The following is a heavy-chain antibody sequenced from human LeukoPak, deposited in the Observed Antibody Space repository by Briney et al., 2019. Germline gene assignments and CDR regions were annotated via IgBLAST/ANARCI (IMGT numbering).Heavy chain of an antibody. CDR3: ARVAVGRITMVRGVPY. Sequence: TGGSLRLSCAASGFTVSSNYMSWVRQAPGKGLEWVSVIYSGGSTYYADSVKGRFTISRDNSKNTLYLQMNSLRAEDTAVYYCARVAVGRITMVRGVPYWGQGTLVTVSS. J-gene: IGHJ4*02. V-gene: IGHV3-66*01. D-gene: IGHD3-10*01. CDR2: IYSGGST. CDR1: GFTVSSNY.